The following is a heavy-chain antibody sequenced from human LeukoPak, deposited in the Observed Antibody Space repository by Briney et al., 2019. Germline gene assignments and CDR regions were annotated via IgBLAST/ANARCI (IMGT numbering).Heavy chain of an antibody. J-gene: IGHJ4*02. CDR3: ARGRTDYYESSGSFPALGY. CDR1: GNTFNSYD. Sequence: ASVNVSCKASGNTFNSYDINWVRQATGQGLEWMGWMNPDSGDTGYAPKFQGRVTMTRNTAISTAYMELSSLRSEDTAVYYCARGRTDYYESSGSFPALGYWGQGTLVTVSS. CDR2: MNPDSGDT. V-gene: IGHV1-8*01. D-gene: IGHD3-22*01.